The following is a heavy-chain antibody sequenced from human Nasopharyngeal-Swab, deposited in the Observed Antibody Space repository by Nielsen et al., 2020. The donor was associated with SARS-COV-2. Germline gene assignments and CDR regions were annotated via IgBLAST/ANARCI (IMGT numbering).Heavy chain of an antibody. CDR3: ARDVGLGSFDY. CDR2: ISSSSYI. Sequence: GVLKISCAASGFTFSSYSMNWVRQAPGKGLEWVSSISSSSYIYYADSVKGRFTISRDNAKNSLYLQMNSLRAEDTAVYYCARDVGLGSFDYWGQGTLVTVSS. V-gene: IGHV3-21*01. D-gene: IGHD2-15*01. J-gene: IGHJ4*02. CDR1: GFTFSSYS.